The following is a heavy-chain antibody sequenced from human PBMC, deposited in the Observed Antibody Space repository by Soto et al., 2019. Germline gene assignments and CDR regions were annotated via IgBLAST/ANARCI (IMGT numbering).Heavy chain of an antibody. CDR1: GFSLTTNGVG. Sequence: QITLKASGPALVKPTQTLTLTCTFSGFSLTTNGVGVAWIRQPPGKALEWLALINWDDDRHYNPSLTSRLTITKDTSKNQVVLTMTNMDPVDTATYYCAHKEFRTSSPFDFGGPGILVTVSS. J-gene: IGHJ4*02. CDR3: AHKEFRTSSPFDF. CDR2: INWDDDR. V-gene: IGHV2-5*02.